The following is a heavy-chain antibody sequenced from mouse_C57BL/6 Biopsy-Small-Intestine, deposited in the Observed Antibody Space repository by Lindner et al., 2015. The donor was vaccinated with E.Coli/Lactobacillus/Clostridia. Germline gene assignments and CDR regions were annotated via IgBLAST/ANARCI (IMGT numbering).Heavy chain of an antibody. J-gene: IGHJ2*01. V-gene: IGHV1-42*01. Sequence: VQLQESGPELVKPGASVKMSCKASGYSFTGYYMNWVKQSPEKSLEWIGEINPSTGGTAYKQNFKAKATLTVDKSSNTAYMQLKSLTSEDSAVYFCGRSYYDYLDYWGQGTTFTVSS. CDR1: GYSFTGYY. CDR2: INPSTGGT. CDR3: GRSYYDYLDY. D-gene: IGHD2-4*01.